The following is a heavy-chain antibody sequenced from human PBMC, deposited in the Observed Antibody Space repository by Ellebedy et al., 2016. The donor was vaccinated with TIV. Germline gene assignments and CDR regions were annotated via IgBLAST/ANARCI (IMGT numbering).Heavy chain of an antibody. D-gene: IGHD3-10*01. V-gene: IGHV3-23*01. J-gene: IGHJ4*02. CDR3: ANVGGSGIYYNGY. CDR2: VVGSGERT. Sequence: WVRQAPGKGPEWVSAVVGSGERTFYADSVKGRFTISRDNSKNRLYLQMNNLQVEDTATYYCANVGGSGIYYNGYWGQGTLVTVSS.